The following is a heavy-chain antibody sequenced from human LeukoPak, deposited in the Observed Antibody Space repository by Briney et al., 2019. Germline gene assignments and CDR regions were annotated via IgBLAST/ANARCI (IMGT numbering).Heavy chain of an antibody. Sequence: SETLSLTCTVSGASISSTSYYWCWIRQPPGKGPDWIGSIYFSGRTHYNPSLKSRLTISVETSRNQFSLQLTSVTAADTSVYYCARDPGVVWGSHRYAQFDFWGQGTLVTVSS. V-gene: IGHV4-39*02. CDR3: ARDPGVVWGSHRYAQFDF. CDR1: GASISSTSYY. CDR2: IYFSGRT. D-gene: IGHD3-16*02. J-gene: IGHJ4*02.